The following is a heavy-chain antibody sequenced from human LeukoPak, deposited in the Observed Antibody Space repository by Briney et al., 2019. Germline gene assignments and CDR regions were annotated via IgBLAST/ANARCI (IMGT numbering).Heavy chain of an antibody. CDR3: ARDSSSWYNWFDP. CDR2: IIPILGIA. CDR1: GGTFSSYT. D-gene: IGHD6-13*01. J-gene: IGHJ5*02. V-gene: IGHV1-69*04. Sequence: SVRVSCKASGGTFSSYTISWVRQAPGQGLEWMGRIIPILGIANYAQKFQGRVTITADKSTSTAYMELSSPRSEDTAVYYCARDSSSWYNWFDPWGQGTLVTVSS.